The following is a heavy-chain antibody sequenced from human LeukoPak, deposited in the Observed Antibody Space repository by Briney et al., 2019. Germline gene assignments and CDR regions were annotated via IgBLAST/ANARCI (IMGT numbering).Heavy chain of an antibody. CDR1: GGSISSYY. J-gene: IGHJ2*01. CDR3: ARVLGRYCSSTSCSRHWYFDL. CDR2: IYYSGST. D-gene: IGHD2-2*01. V-gene: IGHV4-59*01. Sequence: PSETLSLTCTVSGGSISSYYWSWIRQPPGKGLEWIGYIYYSGSTNYNPSLKSRVTISVDTSKNQFSLKLSSVTAADTAVYYCARVLGRYCSSTSCSRHWYFDLWGRGTLVTVSS.